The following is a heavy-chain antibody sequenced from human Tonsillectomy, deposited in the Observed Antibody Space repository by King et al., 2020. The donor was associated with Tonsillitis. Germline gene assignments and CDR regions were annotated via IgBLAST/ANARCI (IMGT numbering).Heavy chain of an antibody. D-gene: IGHD2-15*01. CDR3: AKVYYGGYCSGRNCHSSVVLSNHLDY. V-gene: IGHV3-23*04. Sequence: EVQLVESGGGLVQPGGSLRLSCAASGFTFSTYAMSWVRQAPGKGLEWVSVISGSGTNTYYADSVKGRFTISRDNSKNRLYLQMNSLRAEDTAVYYCAKVYYGGYCSGRNCHSSVVLSNHLDYWGQGTLVTVSS. CDR2: ISGSGTNT. J-gene: IGHJ4*02. CDR1: GFTFSTYA.